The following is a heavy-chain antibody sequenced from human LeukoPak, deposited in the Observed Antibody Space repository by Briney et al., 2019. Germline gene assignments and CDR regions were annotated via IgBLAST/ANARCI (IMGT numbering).Heavy chain of an antibody. D-gene: IGHD6-19*01. CDR3: ARGSRWQWLNY. Sequence: PETLSLTCAVYGGSFSGYYWSWIRQPPGKGLEWIGYIYYSGSTNYNPSLNSRVTISVDTSKNQFSLKLSSVTAADTAVYYCARGSRWQWLNYWGQGTLVTVSS. J-gene: IGHJ4*02. V-gene: IGHV4-59*01. CDR2: IYYSGST. CDR1: GGSFSGYY.